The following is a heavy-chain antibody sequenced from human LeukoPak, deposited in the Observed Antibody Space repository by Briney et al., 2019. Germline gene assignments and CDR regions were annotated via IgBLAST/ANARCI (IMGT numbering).Heavy chain of an antibody. CDR3: ASRPTIIAAAGFDN. V-gene: IGHV4-59*08. D-gene: IGHD6-13*01. CDR2: IYYSGST. Sequence: SETLSLTCTVSGGSISSYYWSWIRQPPGKGLEWIGYIYYSGSTNYNPSLKSRVTISVDTSKNQFSLKPSSVTAADTAVYYCASRPTIIAAAGFDNWGQGTLVTVSS. CDR1: GGSISSYY. J-gene: IGHJ4*02.